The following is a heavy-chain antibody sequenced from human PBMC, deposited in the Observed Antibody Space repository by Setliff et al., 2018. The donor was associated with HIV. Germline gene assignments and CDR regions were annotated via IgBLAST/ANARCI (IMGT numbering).Heavy chain of an antibody. CDR1: GGSISSYY. D-gene: IGHD1-26*01. CDR2: IYTSGST. V-gene: IGHV4-4*07. J-gene: IGHJ6*03. CDR3: ARGLELNGLLYYYYYMDV. Sequence: SETLSLTCTVSGGSISSYYWSWIRQPAGKGLEWIGRIYTSGSTNYNPSLKSRVTMSVDTSKNQFSLKLSSVTAADTAVYYCARGLELNGLLYYYYYMDVWGKGTTVTVS.